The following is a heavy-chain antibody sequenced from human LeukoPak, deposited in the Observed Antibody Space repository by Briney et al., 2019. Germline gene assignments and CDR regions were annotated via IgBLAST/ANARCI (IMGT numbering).Heavy chain of an antibody. D-gene: IGHD1-26*01. CDR1: GGSISSYY. CDR3: ARHTLVGARNAFDI. Sequence: SETLSLTCNVSGGSISSYYWSWIRQPPGKGLEWIGHMYYSGTTNYNPSLKSRVTTSVESSKNQFSLKLSSVTAADTAVYYCARHTLVGARNAFDIWGQGTMVTVSS. CDR2: MYYSGTT. J-gene: IGHJ3*02. V-gene: IGHV4-59*08.